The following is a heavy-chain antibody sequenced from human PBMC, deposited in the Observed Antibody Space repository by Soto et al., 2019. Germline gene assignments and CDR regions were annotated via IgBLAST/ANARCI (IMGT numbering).Heavy chain of an antibody. D-gene: IGHD4-17*01. CDR1: GGSISSSSYY. CDR2: IYYSGST. J-gene: IGHJ4*02. V-gene: IGHV4-39*01. Sequence: SETLSLTCTDSGGSISSSSYYWGWIRQPPGKGLEWIESIYYSGSTYYNPSLKSRVTISVDTTKNQFSLKLSSVTAADTAVYYCASPSSTEYYGDYYFDYWGQGTLVT. CDR3: ASPSSTEYYGDYYFDY.